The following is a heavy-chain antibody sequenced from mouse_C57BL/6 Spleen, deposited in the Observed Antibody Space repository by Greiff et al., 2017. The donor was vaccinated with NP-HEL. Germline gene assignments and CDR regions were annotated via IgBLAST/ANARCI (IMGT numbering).Heavy chain of an antibody. V-gene: IGHV1-26*01. D-gene: IGHD2-4*01. Sequence: EVQLQQSGPELVKPGASVKISCKASGYTFTDYYMNWVKQSHGKSLEWIGDINPNNGGTSYNQKFKGKATLTVDKSSSTAYMELRSLTSEDSAVYYCAREGGLDWFAYWGQGTLVTVSA. J-gene: IGHJ3*01. CDR1: GYTFTDYY. CDR3: AREGGLDWFAY. CDR2: INPNNGGT.